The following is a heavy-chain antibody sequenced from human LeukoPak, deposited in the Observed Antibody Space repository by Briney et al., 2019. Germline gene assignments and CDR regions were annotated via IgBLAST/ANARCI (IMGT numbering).Heavy chain of an antibody. D-gene: IGHD6-6*01. CDR3: ARDAPYSSSALGFDP. CDR2: IYHSGST. V-gene: IGHV4-30-2*01. CDR1: GGSISSGGYY. Sequence: SETLSLTCTVSGGSISSGGYYWSWIRQPPGKGLEWIGYIYHSGSTYYNPSLKSRVTISVDRSKNQFSLKLSSVTAADTAVYYCARDAPYSSSALGFDPWGQGALVTVSS. J-gene: IGHJ5*02.